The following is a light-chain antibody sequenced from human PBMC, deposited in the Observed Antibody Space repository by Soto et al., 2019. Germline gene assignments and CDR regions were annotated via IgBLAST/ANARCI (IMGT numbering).Light chain of an antibody. Sequence: QSVLTQPASVSGSPGQSITISCTGTSNDIGTYNYVSWYQQHPDKAPKLLIYDVSRRPSGVSFRFSASKSGNTASLTISGLQAEDEADYYCCSYRNSVTPVVFGGGTKLTVL. CDR2: DVS. V-gene: IGLV2-14*03. CDR3: CSYRNSVTPVV. J-gene: IGLJ2*01. CDR1: SNDIGTYNY.